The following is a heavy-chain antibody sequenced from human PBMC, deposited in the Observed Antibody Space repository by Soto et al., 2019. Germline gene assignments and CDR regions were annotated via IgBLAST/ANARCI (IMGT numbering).Heavy chain of an antibody. J-gene: IGHJ5*02. CDR3: AGVVYYYDSSGAYNWFDP. V-gene: IGHV4-59*01. CDR2: IYYSGST. D-gene: IGHD3-22*01. CDR1: GGSISSYY. Sequence: SETLSLTCTVSGGSISSYYWSWIRRPPGKGLEWIGYIYYSGSTNYNPSLKSRVTISVDTSKNQFSLKLSSVTAADTAVYYCAGVVYYYDSSGAYNWFDPWGQGTLVTVS.